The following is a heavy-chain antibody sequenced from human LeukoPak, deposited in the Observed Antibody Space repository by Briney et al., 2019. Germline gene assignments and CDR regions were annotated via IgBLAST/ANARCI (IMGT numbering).Heavy chain of an antibody. Sequence: SETLSLTCAVYGGSFSGYYWSWIRQPPGKGLEWIGEINHSGSTNYNPSLKSRVTISVDTSKNQFSLKLSSVTAADTAVYYCARHHYYDSSGFLIDYWAREPWSPSPQ. J-gene: IGHJ4*02. V-gene: IGHV4-34*01. CDR2: INHSGST. CDR3: ARHHYYDSSGFLIDY. CDR1: GGSFSGYY. D-gene: IGHD3-22*01.